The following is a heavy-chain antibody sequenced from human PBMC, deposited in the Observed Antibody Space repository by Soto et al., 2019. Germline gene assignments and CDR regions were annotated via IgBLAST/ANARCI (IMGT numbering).Heavy chain of an antibody. Sequence: SETLSLTCTVSGGSISSDYWSWIRQPPGKGLEWIGYIYYSGSTNYNPSLKSRVTISVDTSKNQFSLKLSSVTAADTAVYYCARDKAASHDDWGQGTLVTVSS. J-gene: IGHJ4*02. CDR1: GGSISSDY. D-gene: IGHD6-6*01. CDR3: ARDKAASHDD. CDR2: IYYSGST. V-gene: IGHV4-59*01.